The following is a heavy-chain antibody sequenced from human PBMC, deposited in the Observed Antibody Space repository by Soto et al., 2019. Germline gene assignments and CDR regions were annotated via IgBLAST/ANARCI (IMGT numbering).Heavy chain of an antibody. CDR1: GYTFTGYY. CDR3: ARDMGELLRYYYYGMDV. J-gene: IGHJ6*02. Sequence: ASVKVSCKASGYTFTGYYMRWVRQAPGQGLEWMGWINPNSGGTNYAQKFQGRVTMTRDTSISTAYMELSRLRSDDTAVYYCARDMGELLRYYYYGMDVWGQGTTVTVSS. CDR2: INPNSGGT. V-gene: IGHV1-2*02. D-gene: IGHD1-26*01.